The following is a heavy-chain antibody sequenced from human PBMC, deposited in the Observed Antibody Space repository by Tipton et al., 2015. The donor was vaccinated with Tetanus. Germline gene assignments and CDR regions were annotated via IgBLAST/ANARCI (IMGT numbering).Heavy chain of an antibody. CDR3: VRSHVFRLTLFGEEIPRSGRFDP. CDR2: VSSSGRT. CDR1: GGSLRGGDYH. J-gene: IGHJ5*02. Sequence: TLSLTCSVTGGSLRGGDYHWSWIRQAPGKGLEWLAYVSSSGRTNSNYDLKSRITTSHDTSKNHFFLRLTSVTSADTAVYYCVRSHVFRLTLFGEEIPRSGRFDPWGQGTLVTVSS. D-gene: IGHD3-3*01. V-gene: IGHV4-61*08.